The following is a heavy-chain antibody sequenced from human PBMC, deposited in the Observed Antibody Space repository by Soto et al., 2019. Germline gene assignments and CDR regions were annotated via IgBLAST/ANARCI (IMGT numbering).Heavy chain of an antibody. J-gene: IGHJ4*02. V-gene: IGHV4-59*08. CDR3: ARLGGYYQAFDH. CDR1: GDSISTYY. Sequence: PSETLSLTCTVSGDSISTYYWSWIRQPPGKGLEWIGYIYYSGSTNYNPSLKSRVTISVDSSKNQFSLKLDSVTAADTAVYYCARLGGYYQAFDHWGQGTLVTVSS. CDR2: IYYSGST. D-gene: IGHD3-3*01.